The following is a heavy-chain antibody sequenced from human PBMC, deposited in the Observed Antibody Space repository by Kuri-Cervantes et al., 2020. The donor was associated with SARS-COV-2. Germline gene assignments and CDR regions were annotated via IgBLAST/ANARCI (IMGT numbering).Heavy chain of an antibody. CDR1: GGSISSGGYS. CDR2: IYYSGST. J-gene: IGHJ6*03. CDR3: ASLTSYSSSSHYYYYYYRDV. Sequence: SETLSLTCAVSGGSISSGGYSWSWIRQPPGKGLEWIGYIYYSGSTYYNPSLKSRVTISVDTSKNQFSLNLSSVTAADTAVYYCASLTSYSSSSHYYYYYYRDVWCKGTTVTVSS. D-gene: IGHD6-6*01. V-gene: IGHV4-30-4*07.